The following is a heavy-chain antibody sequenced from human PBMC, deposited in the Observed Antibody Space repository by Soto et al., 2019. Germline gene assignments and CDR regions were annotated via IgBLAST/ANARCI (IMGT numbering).Heavy chain of an antibody. V-gene: IGHV1-8*01. CDR1: GYTFTSYD. CDR2: MNPNSGNT. Sequence: GASVKVSCKASGYTFTSYDINWVRQATGQGLEWMGWMNPNSGNTGYAQKFQGRVTMTRNTSISTAYMELSSLRSEDTAVYYCARARQWLVPLFDYWGQGTLVTAPQ. D-gene: IGHD6-19*01. J-gene: IGHJ4*02. CDR3: ARARQWLVPLFDY.